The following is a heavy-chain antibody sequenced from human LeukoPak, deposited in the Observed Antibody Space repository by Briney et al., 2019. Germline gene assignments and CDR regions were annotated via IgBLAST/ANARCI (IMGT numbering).Heavy chain of an antibody. Sequence: GGSLRLSCAASGFTFSDYYMSWIRQAPGKGLEWVSYISSSCSTIYYADSVKGRFTISRDSAKNSLYLQMNSLRAEDTAVYYCARDLPPLGYCSGGSCQEPVDYWGQGTLVTVSS. CDR3: ARDLPPLGYCSGGSCQEPVDY. D-gene: IGHD2-15*01. V-gene: IGHV3-11*04. CDR1: GFTFSDYY. CDR2: ISSSCSTI. J-gene: IGHJ4*02.